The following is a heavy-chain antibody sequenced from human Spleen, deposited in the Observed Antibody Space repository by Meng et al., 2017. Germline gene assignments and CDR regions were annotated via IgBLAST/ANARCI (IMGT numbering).Heavy chain of an antibody. Sequence: SLKISCAASGFTFDDYSMHWVRQAPEKGLEWVSSISWNSGSRVYADSVKGRFTISRDNAKNSLYLQMNSLRAEDTALYYCAKVGYYDSSNYYAYFQHWGQGTLVTVSS. V-gene: IGHV3-9*01. CDR3: AKVGYYDSSNYYAYFQH. CDR2: ISWNSGSR. CDR1: GFTFDDYS. J-gene: IGHJ1*01. D-gene: IGHD3-22*01.